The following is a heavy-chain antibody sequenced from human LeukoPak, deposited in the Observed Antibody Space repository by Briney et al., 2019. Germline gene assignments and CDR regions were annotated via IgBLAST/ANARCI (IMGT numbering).Heavy chain of an antibody. J-gene: IGHJ4*02. Sequence: ASVKVSCKASGYTFTSYDINWVRQATGQGLEWMGWMNPNSGGTNYAQKFQGRVTMTRDTSISTAYMELSRLRSDDTAVYYCARFGYSYGKIDYWGQGTLVTVSS. V-gene: IGHV1-2*02. D-gene: IGHD5-18*01. CDR3: ARFGYSYGKIDY. CDR1: GYTFTSYD. CDR2: MNPNSGGT.